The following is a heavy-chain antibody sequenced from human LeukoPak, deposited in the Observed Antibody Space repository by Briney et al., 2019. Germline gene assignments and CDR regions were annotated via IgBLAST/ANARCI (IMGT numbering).Heavy chain of an antibody. D-gene: IGHD4-17*01. V-gene: IGHV4-4*07. CDR3: TRDTGTTWEVKFDP. CDR1: GNSFGDYY. CDR2: IYTSGST. J-gene: IGHJ5*02. Sequence: PSETLSLPCTVSGNSFGDYYWSWIRQPAGKGLEWIGRIYTSGSTTYNPSLKSRVTMSVDTSKSQFSLNLMSVTAADTAVYYCTRDTGTTWEVKFDPWGQGTLVTVSS.